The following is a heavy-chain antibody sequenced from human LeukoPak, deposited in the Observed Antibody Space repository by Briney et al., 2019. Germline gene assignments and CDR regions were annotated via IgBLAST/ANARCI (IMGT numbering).Heavy chain of an antibody. Sequence: GSLRLSFVGSGFNFSRNWMSWVRPAPGKGLDWVANIKQDGSEKYYVDSVKGRFTISRDNAKNLLYLQMNSLRAEDTAVYYCRGSSRSFDYWGQGTLVTVSS. J-gene: IGHJ4*02. CDR2: IKQDGSEK. CDR1: GFNFSRNW. D-gene: IGHD6-13*01. CDR3: RGSSRSFDY. V-gene: IGHV3-7*01.